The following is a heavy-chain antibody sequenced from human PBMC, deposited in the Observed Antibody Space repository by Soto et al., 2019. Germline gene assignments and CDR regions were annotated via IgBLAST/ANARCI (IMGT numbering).Heavy chain of an antibody. CDR3: ARGGKPLSYYGLDV. CDR2: MYYTGVT. Sequence: QVQLQESGPGLLKASETLSLTCSVSGGSVRSVNHFWNWSREPPGRGLAWLGYMYYTGVTNYNPSLNSRVSMSVDTSKNQFCLKLTSLTAAGTAVYYCARGGKPLSYYGLDVWGQGTTVTVSS. V-gene: IGHV4-61*01. J-gene: IGHJ6*02. CDR1: GGSVRSVNHF.